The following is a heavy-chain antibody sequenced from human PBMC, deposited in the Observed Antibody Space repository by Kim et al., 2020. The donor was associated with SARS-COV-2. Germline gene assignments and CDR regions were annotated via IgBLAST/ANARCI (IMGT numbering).Heavy chain of an antibody. CDR3: ARGGGRITMVRGVISWFDP. V-gene: IGHV4-34*01. D-gene: IGHD3-10*01. J-gene: IGHJ5*02. CDR1: GGSFSGYY. Sequence: SETLSLTCAVYGGSFSGYYWSRIRQPPGKGLEWIGEINHSGSTNYNPSLKSRVTISVDTSKNQFSLKLSSVTAADTAVYYCARGGGRITMVRGVISWFDPWGQGTLVTVSS. CDR2: INHSGST.